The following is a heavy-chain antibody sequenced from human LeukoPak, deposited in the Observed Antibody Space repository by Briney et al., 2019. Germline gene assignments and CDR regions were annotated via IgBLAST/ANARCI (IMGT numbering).Heavy chain of an antibody. CDR3: ARDSYYYDSSVGYYYYYGMDV. V-gene: IGHV1-69*04. J-gene: IGHJ6*02. Sequence: SVKVSCKASGGTFSSYAISWVRQAPGQGLEWMGRIIPILGIANYVQKFQGRVTITADKSTSTAYMELSSLRSEDTAVYYCARDSYYYDSSVGYYYYYGMDVWGQGTTVTVSS. CDR1: GGTFSSYA. D-gene: IGHD3-22*01. CDR2: IIPILGIA.